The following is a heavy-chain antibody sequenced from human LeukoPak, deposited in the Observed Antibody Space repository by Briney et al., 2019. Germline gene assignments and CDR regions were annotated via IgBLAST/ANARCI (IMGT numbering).Heavy chain of an antibody. D-gene: IGHD2-15*01. V-gene: IGHV4-4*07. J-gene: IGHJ4*02. Sequence: SETLSLTCTVSGGSISSYYWSWIRQPPGKELEWLGRIYTSGSTNYNPSLKSRVTMSVDTSKNQFSLKLSSVTAADTAVYYCAREAPGVVVVAATPYYFDYWGQGTLVTVSS. CDR1: GGSISSYY. CDR3: AREAPGVVVVAATPYYFDY. CDR2: IYTSGST.